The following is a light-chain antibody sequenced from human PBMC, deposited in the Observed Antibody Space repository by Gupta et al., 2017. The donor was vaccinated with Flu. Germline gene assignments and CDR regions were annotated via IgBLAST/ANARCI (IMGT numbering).Light chain of an antibody. J-gene: IGKJ2*01. V-gene: IGKV3-20*01. CDR1: QSVRSNY. CDR2: GAS. CDR3: HQNGNSPYT. Sequence: IVLTQSPGSLSLSPGERATLSCRASQSVRSNYLAWFQQKPGQAPRLLIYGASRRATGIPDRFSGSGSGTDFILTISRLEPEDFAVYYCHQNGNSPYTFGQGTKVEI.